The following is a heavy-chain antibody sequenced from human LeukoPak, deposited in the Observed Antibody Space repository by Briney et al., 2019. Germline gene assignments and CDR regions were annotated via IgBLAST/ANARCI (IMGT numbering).Heavy chain of an antibody. CDR2: ISISGGST. CDR3: ASGDCSSSTCMGY. Sequence: GGSLRLYCAASGFTFTAYAMSWVRQAPGKGLEWVSGISISGGSTYYADSVKGRFTISRDNSKNMLYLQMNSLRAEDTAVYYCASGDCSSSTCMGYWGQGTLVTVSS. D-gene: IGHD2-2*01. J-gene: IGHJ4*02. V-gene: IGHV3-23*01. CDR1: GFTFTAYA.